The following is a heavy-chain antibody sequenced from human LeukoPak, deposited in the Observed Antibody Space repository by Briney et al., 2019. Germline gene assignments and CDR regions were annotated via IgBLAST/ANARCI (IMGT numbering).Heavy chain of an antibody. V-gene: IGHV3-9*01. CDR3: AKHLRATNIYYFYGLDV. D-gene: IGHD1-26*01. Sequence: PGGSLRLSCAASGFTFGDYGMHWVRQPPGKGLEWVSGISYNGGSTDYADSVKGRFTISRDNAKNSLYLQMSTLRPEDTALYYCAKHLRATNIYYFYGLDVWGQGTTVTVSS. CDR1: GFTFGDYG. CDR2: ISYNGGST. J-gene: IGHJ6*02.